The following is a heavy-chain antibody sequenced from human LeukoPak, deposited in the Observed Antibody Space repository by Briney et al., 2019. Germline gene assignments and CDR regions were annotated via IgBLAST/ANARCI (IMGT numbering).Heavy chain of an antibody. J-gene: IGHJ4*02. D-gene: IGHD5-24*01. CDR3: AREGQMGYYFDY. V-gene: IGHV1-46*01. Sequence: ASVKVSCKASGYTFTSYYMHWVRQAPGQELEWMGIINPSGGSTSYAQEFQGRVTMTRDTSTSTVYMELSSLRSEDTAVYYCAREGQMGYYFDYWGQGTLVTVSS. CDR1: GYTFTSYY. CDR2: INPSGGST.